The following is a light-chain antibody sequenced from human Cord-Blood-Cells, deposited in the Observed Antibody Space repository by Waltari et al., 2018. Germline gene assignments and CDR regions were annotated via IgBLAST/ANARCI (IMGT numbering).Light chain of an antibody. CDR1: SSDVGGYNY. CDR2: DVS. Sequence: QSALTQSASVSGSPGQSITISCTGTSSDVGGYNYVSWYQQHPGKAPELMIYDVSKRPSGVSNRFSGSKSGNTASLTISGLQAEDEADYYCSSYTSSSTSSYVFGTGTKVTVL. J-gene: IGLJ1*01. CDR3: SSYTSSSTSSYV. V-gene: IGLV2-14*01.